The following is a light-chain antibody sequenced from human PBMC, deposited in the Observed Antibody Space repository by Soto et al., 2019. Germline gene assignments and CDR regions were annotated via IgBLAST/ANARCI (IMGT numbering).Light chain of an antibody. V-gene: IGLV3-21*04. Sequence: SYELTQPPSVSVAPGKTARITCGGNNIGSKSVHWYQQKPGQAPVLVIYYDSDRPSGIPERFSGSNSGNTATLTISRVEAGDDADYYCQLWDSSSGRGVFGTWNQLTVL. CDR3: QLWDSSSGRGV. J-gene: IGLJ1*01. CDR1: NIGSKS. CDR2: YDS.